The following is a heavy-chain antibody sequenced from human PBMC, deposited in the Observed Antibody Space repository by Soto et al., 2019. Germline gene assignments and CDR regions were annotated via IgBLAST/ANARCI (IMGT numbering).Heavy chain of an antibody. CDR3: SKDARVEMAFGLGAFDI. Sequence: TGGSLRLSCAASGFTFSSYAMSWVRQAPGKGLEWVSAISGSGGSTYYADSVKGRFTISRDNSKNTLYLQMNSLRAEDTAVYYCSKDARVEMAFGLGAFDIWGQGTMVTVSS. CDR1: GFTFSSYA. D-gene: IGHD2-15*01. CDR2: ISGSGGST. V-gene: IGHV3-23*01. J-gene: IGHJ3*02.